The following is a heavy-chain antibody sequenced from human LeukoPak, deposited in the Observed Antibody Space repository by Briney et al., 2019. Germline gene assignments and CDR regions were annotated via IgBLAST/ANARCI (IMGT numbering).Heavy chain of an antibody. D-gene: IGHD3-10*01. CDR3: ASTQITMVRGVIDY. Sequence: GGPLRLSCAASGFTFSSYAMHWVRQAPGKGLEWVAVISYDGSNKYYADSVKGRFTISRDNSKNTLYLQMNSLRAEDTAVYYCASTQITMVRGVIDYWGQGTLVTVSS. V-gene: IGHV3-30-3*01. CDR2: ISYDGSNK. CDR1: GFTFSSYA. J-gene: IGHJ4*02.